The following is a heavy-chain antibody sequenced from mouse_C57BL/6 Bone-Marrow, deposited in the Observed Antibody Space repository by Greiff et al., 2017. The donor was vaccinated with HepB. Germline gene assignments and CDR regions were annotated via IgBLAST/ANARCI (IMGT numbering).Heavy chain of an antibody. CDR3: AKKGNFDDGYYDAMDY. V-gene: IGHV2-5*01. J-gene: IGHJ4*01. CDR1: GFSLTSYG. Sequence: VQLQQSGPGLVQPSQSLSITCTVSGFSLTSYGVHWVRQSPGKGLEWLGVIWRGGSTDYNAAFMSRLSITKDNSKSQVFFKMNSLQADDTAIYYCAKKGNFDDGYYDAMDYWGQGTSVTVSS. CDR2: IWRGGST. D-gene: IGHD2-3*01.